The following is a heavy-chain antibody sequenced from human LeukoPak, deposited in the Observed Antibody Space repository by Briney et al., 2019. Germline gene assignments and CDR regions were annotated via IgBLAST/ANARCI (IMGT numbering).Heavy chain of an antibody. CDR3: ARDWVYKIDY. J-gene: IGHJ4*02. CDR1: GFSFNDYS. D-gene: IGHD5-24*01. CDR2: ISHDGII. V-gene: IGHV3-74*01. Sequence: GGSLRLSCVASGFSFNDYSMNWVRQAPGKGLVWVSRISHDGIISYADSVKGRFTISRDNAKNTLTLQMNSLRVEDTAVYFCARDWVYKIDYWGRGTLVTVSS.